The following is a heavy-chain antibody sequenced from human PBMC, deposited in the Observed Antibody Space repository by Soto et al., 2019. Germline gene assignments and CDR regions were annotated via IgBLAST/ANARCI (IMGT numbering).Heavy chain of an antibody. D-gene: IGHD3-3*01. CDR3: AKAVTTSGYFSYAFDI. CDR1: GFTFDDYG. CDR2: ISWNGVNR. V-gene: IGHV3-9*01. Sequence: GGSLRLSCVVSGFTFDDYGMHWVRQGPGKGLEWVSGISWNGVNRGYADSVKGRFTISRDNAKNSLYLQMNSLRAEDTALYYCAKAVTTSGYFSYAFDIWGQGTMVTV. J-gene: IGHJ3*02.